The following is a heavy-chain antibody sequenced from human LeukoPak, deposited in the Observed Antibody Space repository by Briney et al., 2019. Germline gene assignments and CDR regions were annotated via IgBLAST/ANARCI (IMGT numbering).Heavy chain of an antibody. CDR1: GVTFSSYW. Sequence: GGSLRLSCAASGVTFSSYWMSWVRQAPGKGLEWVANIKQGGSEKYYVDSVKGRFTIYRDNAKNSLYLQMNSLRAEDTAVYYCARDPSGSYWSYFDYWGQGTLVTVSS. D-gene: IGHD1-26*01. J-gene: IGHJ4*02. CDR2: IKQGGSEK. V-gene: IGHV3-7*01. CDR3: ARDPSGSYWSYFDY.